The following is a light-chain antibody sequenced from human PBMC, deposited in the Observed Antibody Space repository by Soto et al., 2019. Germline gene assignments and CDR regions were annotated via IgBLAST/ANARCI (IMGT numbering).Light chain of an antibody. CDR1: SSDVGGYHY. Sequence: QSALTQPASVSGSPGQSITISCSGTSSDVGGYHYVSWYQQHPGKAPKLLIYDVSNRPSGVSDRFSGSKSGNTASLTISGLQVEDEADYYCSSYTSSSTLVFGGGTKVTVL. CDR2: DVS. V-gene: IGLV2-14*01. CDR3: SSYTSSSTLV. J-gene: IGLJ2*01.